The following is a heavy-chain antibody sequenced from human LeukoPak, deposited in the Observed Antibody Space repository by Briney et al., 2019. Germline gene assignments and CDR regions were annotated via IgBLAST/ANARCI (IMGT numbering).Heavy chain of an antibody. CDR2: INPNSGGT. CDR1: GYTFTGYY. CDR3: ARALDEYYYDSSGYYDY. D-gene: IGHD3-22*01. J-gene: IGHJ4*02. Sequence: ASVKVSCKASGYTFTGYYMHWVRQAPGQGLEWMGWINPNSGGTNYAQKFQGRVTMIRDTSISTAYMELSRLRSDDTAVYYCARALDEYYYDSSGYYDYWGQGTLVTVSS. V-gene: IGHV1-2*02.